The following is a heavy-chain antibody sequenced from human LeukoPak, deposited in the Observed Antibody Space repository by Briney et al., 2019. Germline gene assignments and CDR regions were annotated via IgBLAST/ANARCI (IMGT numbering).Heavy chain of an antibody. CDR2: MNPNSGNT. CDR3: ARGRPVGDYYYYYYYMDV. V-gene: IGHV1-8*03. D-gene: IGHD4-17*01. Sequence: ASVKVSCKAPGYTFTSYDINWVRQATGQGLEWMGWMNPNSGNTGYAQKFQGRVTITRNTSISTAYMELSSLRSEDTAVYYCARGRPVGDYYYYYYYMDVWGKGTTVTVSS. CDR1: GYTFTSYD. J-gene: IGHJ6*03.